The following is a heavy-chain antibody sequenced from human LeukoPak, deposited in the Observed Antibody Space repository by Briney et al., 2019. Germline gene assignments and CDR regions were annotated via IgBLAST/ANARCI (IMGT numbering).Heavy chain of an antibody. J-gene: IGHJ4*02. CDR3: ARQPYYYGSGSYYN. Sequence: LGESLKISCKCSGYSFTSYWIGWVRQMPGKGLEWMGIIYPGDSDTRYSPSFQGQVTISADRSISTAYLQWSSLKASDTAMYYCARQPYYYGSGSYYNWGQGTLVTVSS. CDR2: IYPGDSDT. CDR1: GYSFTSYW. D-gene: IGHD3-10*01. V-gene: IGHV5-51*01.